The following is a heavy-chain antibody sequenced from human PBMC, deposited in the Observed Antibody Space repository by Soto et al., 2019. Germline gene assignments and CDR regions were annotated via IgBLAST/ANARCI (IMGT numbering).Heavy chain of an antibody. V-gene: IGHV4-4*02. CDR1: GGSISSSNW. J-gene: IGHJ5*02. Sequence: QVQLQESGAGLVKPSGTLSLTCAVSGGSISSSNWWSWVRQHPGKGLEWIGEMYHSGSTNHNPSLKSRGTISVDKSKIQFSLKLRSVTAADTAVYYCARAHFSGGSCYSVQHWFDPWGQGTLVTVSS. CDR3: ARAHFSGGSCYSVQHWFDP. CDR2: MYHSGST. D-gene: IGHD2-15*01.